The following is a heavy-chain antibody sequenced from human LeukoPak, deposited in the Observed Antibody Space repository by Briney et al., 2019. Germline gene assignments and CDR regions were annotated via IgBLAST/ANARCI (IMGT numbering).Heavy chain of an antibody. CDR1: GFTFSSYA. J-gene: IGHJ4*02. D-gene: IGHD3-10*01. V-gene: IGHV3-30*04. CDR3: ARAPLYGSGSYSFDY. Sequence: GGSLRLSCAASGFTFSSYAMHWVRQAPGKGLEWVAVISYDGSNKYYADSVKGRFTISRDNSKNTLYLQMNSLRAEDTAVYYCARAPLYGSGSYSFDYWGQGTLVTVSS. CDR2: ISYDGSNK.